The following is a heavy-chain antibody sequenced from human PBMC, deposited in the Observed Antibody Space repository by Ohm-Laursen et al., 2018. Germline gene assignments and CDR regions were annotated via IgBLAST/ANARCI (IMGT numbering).Heavy chain of an antibody. J-gene: IGHJ1*01. CDR2: ISSSSTII. Sequence: SLRLSCTASGFTFNIYTMSWVRQAPGKGLEWVSHISSSSTIIYYADSVKGRFTISRDNAKNSLYLQMSSLRAEDTAVYFCARDSYYYDSSGSYVEFFQHWGQGTLVTVSS. D-gene: IGHD3-22*01. CDR1: GFTFNIYT. CDR3: ARDSYYYDSSGSYVEFFQH. V-gene: IGHV3-48*01.